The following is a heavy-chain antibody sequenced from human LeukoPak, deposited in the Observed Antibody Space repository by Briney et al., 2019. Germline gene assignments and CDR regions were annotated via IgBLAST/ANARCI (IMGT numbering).Heavy chain of an antibody. D-gene: IGHD1-26*01. J-gene: IGHJ4*02. CDR2: IRYDGSNK. V-gene: IGHV3-30*02. CDR3: AKIQYRWGGYGNSGSYYFDY. CDR1: GFTFSSYG. Sequence: PGGSLRLSCAASGFTFSSYGMHWVRQAPGKGLEWVAFIRYDGSNKYYADSVKGRFTISRDNSKNTLYLQMNSLRAEDTAVYYCAKIQYRWGGYGNSGSYYFDYWGQGTLVTVSS.